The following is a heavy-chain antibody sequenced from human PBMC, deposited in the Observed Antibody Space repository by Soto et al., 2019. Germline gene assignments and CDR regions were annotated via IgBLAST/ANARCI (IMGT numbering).Heavy chain of an antibody. Sequence: SETLSLTCTVSGGSINSGDYYWTWVRQPPGKGLEWIGYIYYDGNSQHNPSLKSRVTMSTDTSKNQFSLNLSSVTAADTAVYYCARDRRWLPRGPNNWLDLWGQGTQVTVSS. J-gene: IGHJ5*02. CDR2: IYYDGNS. CDR3: ARDRRWLPRGPNNWLDL. V-gene: IGHV4-30-4*01. D-gene: IGHD5-12*01. CDR1: GGSINSGDYY.